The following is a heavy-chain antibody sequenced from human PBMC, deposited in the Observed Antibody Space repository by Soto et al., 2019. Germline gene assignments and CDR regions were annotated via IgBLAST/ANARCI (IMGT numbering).Heavy chain of an antibody. CDR1: GGTFSGYT. D-gene: IGHD2-21*02. CDR3: ANSYCGDDCPPNRAFYYFGWDV. V-gene: IGHV1-69*01. Sequence: QVHLVQSGAEVRKPGSSVKVSCEASGGTFSGYTVTWVRQAPGHGLEWMGGIIPILDTTKYAHNFQGRVTGTADESTSTAYMELSSLRSEDTAIYFGANSYCGDDCPPNRAFYYFGWDVWGQGTTVTVSS. J-gene: IGHJ6*02. CDR2: IIPILDTT.